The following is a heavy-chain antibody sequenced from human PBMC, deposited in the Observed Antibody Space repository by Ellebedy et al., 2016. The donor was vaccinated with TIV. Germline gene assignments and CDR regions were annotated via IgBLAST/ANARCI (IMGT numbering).Heavy chain of an antibody. CDR1: GFTFSSYG. Sequence: PGGSLRLSCAASGFTFSSYGMHWVRQAPGKGLEWVAVIWYDGSNKYYADSVKGRFTISRDNAKNSLYLQMNSLRAEDTAVYYCSRHTDYALDYWGQGALVTVSS. J-gene: IGHJ4*02. V-gene: IGHV3-33*01. D-gene: IGHD4-17*01. CDR2: IWYDGSNK. CDR3: SRHTDYALDY.